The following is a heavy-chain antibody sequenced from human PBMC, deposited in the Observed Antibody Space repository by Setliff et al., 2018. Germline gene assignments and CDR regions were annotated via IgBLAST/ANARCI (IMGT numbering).Heavy chain of an antibody. CDR2: ITAYDGNT. J-gene: IGHJ4*02. CDR1: SYTFTNYG. Sequence: ASVKVSCKTSSYTFTNYGINWVRQAPGRGLEWMGWITAYDGNTHYAQKFQGRVTMTADASTSTANMELRGLRSDDTAVYYCARGPKDFVVLAAAACFDFWGQGTLVTVSS. D-gene: IGHD2-15*01. V-gene: IGHV1-18*01. CDR3: ARGPKDFVVLAAAACFDF.